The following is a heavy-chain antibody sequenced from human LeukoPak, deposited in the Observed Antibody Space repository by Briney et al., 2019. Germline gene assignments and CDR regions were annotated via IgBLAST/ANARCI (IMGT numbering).Heavy chain of an antibody. CDR3: ASAIVVVTAIPGWFDP. V-gene: IGHV1-69*05. Sequence: VASVKVSCKASGGTFSSYAISWVRQAPGQGLEWMGGIIPIFGTANCAQKFQGRVTITTDESTSTAYMELSSLRSEDTAVYYCASAIVVVTAIPGWFDPWGQGTLVTVSS. J-gene: IGHJ5*02. CDR2: IIPIFGTA. D-gene: IGHD2-21*02. CDR1: GGTFSSYA.